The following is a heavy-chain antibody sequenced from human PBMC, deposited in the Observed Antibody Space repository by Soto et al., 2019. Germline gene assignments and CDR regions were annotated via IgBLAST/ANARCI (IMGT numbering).Heavy chain of an antibody. J-gene: IGHJ4*02. D-gene: IGHD2-15*01. Sequence: PSETLSLTCAVYAGSFSGYYRSCVRHPPGKGLGWIGEIHHTGSTPYGPTLKTRVTISGDTSKNQFTLMLKSVTAADTAVISFPRGESFRGMFLVGTHFDYWGQGTLVPVSS. CDR2: IHHTGST. V-gene: IGHV4-34*01. CDR3: PRGESFRGMFLVGTHFDY. CDR1: AGSFSGYY.